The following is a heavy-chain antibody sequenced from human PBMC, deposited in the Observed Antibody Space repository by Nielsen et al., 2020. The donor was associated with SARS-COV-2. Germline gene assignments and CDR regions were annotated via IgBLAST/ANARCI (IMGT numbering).Heavy chain of an antibody. D-gene: IGHD4-17*01. J-gene: IGHJ6*02. Sequence: ASVKVSCKASGYTFTGYYMHWVRQAPGQGLEWMGWINPNSGGTNYAQKFQGWVTMTRDTSISTAYMELSRLRSDDTAVYYCARDMTTGSNGMGVWGQGTTVTVSS. CDR3: ARDMTTGSNGMGV. CDR2: INPNSGGT. CDR1: GYTFTGYY. V-gene: IGHV1-2*04.